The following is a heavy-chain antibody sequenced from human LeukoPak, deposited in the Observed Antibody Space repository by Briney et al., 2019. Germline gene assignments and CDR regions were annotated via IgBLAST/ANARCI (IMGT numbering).Heavy chain of an antibody. CDR3: ARHVPSSIAAAGAYYFDY. CDR2: IYYSGST. Sequence: NPSETLSLTCTVSGGSISSSSYYWGWIRQPPGKGLEWIGSIYYSGSTYYNPSLKSRVTISVDTSKNQFSLKLSPVTAADTAVYYCARHVPSSIAAAGAYYFDYWGQGNLVTVSS. CDR1: GGSISSSSYY. V-gene: IGHV4-39*01. J-gene: IGHJ4*02. D-gene: IGHD6-13*01.